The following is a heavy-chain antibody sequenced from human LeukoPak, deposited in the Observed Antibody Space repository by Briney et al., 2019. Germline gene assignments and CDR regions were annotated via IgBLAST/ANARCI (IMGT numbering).Heavy chain of an antibody. CDR1: GYSFTSFG. V-gene: IGHV1-2*02. D-gene: IGHD3-9*01. CDR3: ARSPHILTGENFDY. J-gene: IGHJ4*02. Sequence: ASVKVSCKASGYSFTSFGMNWVRQAPGQGLEWMGWINPNSGGTNYAQKFQGRVTMTRDTSITTAYMEMGRLRSDDTALYYCARSPHILTGENFDYWGQGTLVTVSS. CDR2: INPNSGGT.